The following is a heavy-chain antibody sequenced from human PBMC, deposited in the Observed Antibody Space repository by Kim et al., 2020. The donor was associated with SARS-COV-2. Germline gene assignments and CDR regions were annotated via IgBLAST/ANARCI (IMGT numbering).Heavy chain of an antibody. V-gene: IGHV1-24*01. J-gene: IGHJ5*02. CDR2: T. D-gene: IGHD4-17*01. CDR3: ATCGDYDWFDP. Sequence: TIYAKKVQGRVTMTEDTSTDQAYMGPSSLRSEDTAVYYCATCGDYDWFDPWGQGTLVTVSS.